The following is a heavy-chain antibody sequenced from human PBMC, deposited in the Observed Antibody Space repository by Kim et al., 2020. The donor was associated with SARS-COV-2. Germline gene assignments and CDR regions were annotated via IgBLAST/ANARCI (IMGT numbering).Heavy chain of an antibody. V-gene: IGHV4-59*01. J-gene: IGHJ4*02. CDR3: ARRAAAGVFDY. CDR2: IYYSGST. Sequence: SETLSLTCTVSGRSISSYYWSWIRQPPGKGLEWIGYIYYSGSTNYNPSLKSRVTISVDTSKNQFSLKLSSVTAADTAVYYCARRAAAGVFDYWGQGTLVTVSS. CDR1: GRSISSYY. D-gene: IGHD6-13*01.